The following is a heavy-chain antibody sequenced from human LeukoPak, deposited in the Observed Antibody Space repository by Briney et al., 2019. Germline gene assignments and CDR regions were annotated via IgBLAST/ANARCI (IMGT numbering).Heavy chain of an antibody. V-gene: IGHV4-31*02. CDR2: SGST. D-gene: IGHD1-26*01. CDR3: ARGGSYLYYYYYYGMDV. Sequence: SGSTYYNPSLKSRVTISVDTSKNQFSLKLSSVTAADTAVYYCARGGSYLYYYYYYGMDVWGQGTTVTVSS. J-gene: IGHJ6*02.